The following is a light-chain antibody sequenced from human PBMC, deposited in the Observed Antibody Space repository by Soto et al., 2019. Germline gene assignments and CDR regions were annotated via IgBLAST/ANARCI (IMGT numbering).Light chain of an antibody. CDR1: SSDVGGYKY. J-gene: IGLJ2*01. CDR3: SSYTSTTTLEV. CDR2: EVN. V-gene: IGLV2-14*01. Sequence: QSALTQPASVSGSPGQSITISCSGTSSDVGGYKYVSWYQQHPGKAPKLMIYEVNNRPSGVSHRFSGSKSGNTASLTISGLQAEDEADYYCSSYTSTTTLEVFGGGTKVTVL.